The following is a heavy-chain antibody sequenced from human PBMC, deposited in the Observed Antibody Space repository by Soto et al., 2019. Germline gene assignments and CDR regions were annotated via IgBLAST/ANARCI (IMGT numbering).Heavy chain of an antibody. V-gene: IGHV1-3*01. D-gene: IGHD6-13*01. CDR3: ARPYSSSWPYYFDY. CDR2: INAGNGNT. J-gene: IGHJ4*02. CDR1: GYTFTSYA. Sequence: ASVKVSCKASGYTFTSYAMHWVRQAPGQRLEWMGWINAGNGNTKYSQKFQGRVTITRDTSASTAYMELSSLRSEDTAVYYCARPYSSSWPYYFDYWGQGTLVTVSS.